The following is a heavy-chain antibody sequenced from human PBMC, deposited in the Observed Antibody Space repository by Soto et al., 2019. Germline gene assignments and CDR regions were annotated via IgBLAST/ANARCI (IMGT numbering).Heavy chain of an antibody. D-gene: IGHD1-26*01. Sequence: WWSLRLSCSASVFTFSTYAMSWFRQAPGKGLEWVSTISGGGRFSYYADSVKGRFTISRDDSKTILFLQMNSLRAEDSAVYYCAKSGPTNYFDFWGQGSLVTVSS. CDR3: AKSGPTNYFDF. CDR1: VFTFSTYA. V-gene: IGHV3-23*01. J-gene: IGHJ4*02. CDR2: ISGGGRFS.